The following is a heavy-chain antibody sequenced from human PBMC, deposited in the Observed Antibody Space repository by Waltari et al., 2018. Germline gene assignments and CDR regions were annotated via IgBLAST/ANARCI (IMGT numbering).Heavy chain of an antibody. CDR3: ARAGGMAPFDY. CDR1: GFIFGGYY. D-gene: IGHD6-13*01. CDR2: IDHSGST. Sequence: VQLVESGGGLVQPGRSLRLACTASGFIFGGYYWSWIRQHPGKGLEWIGYIDHSGSTYYNPSLKSRVTISVDRSKNQFSLKLSSVTAADTAVYYCARAGGMAPFDYWGQGTLVTVSS. V-gene: IGHV4-30-2*01. J-gene: IGHJ4*02.